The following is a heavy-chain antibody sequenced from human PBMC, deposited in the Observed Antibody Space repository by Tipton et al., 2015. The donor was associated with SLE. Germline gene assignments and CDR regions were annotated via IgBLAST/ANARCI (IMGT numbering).Heavy chain of an antibody. CDR1: GGSISSSSYY. Sequence: TLSLTCTVSGGSISSSSYYWGWIRQPPGKGLEWIGSIYYSGTTYYNPSLKSRVTIFVDTSKNQFSLKLSSVTAADTAVYFCARSRRLYTNWNGCDFIDYWGQGTLVTVSS. CDR2: IYYSGTT. CDR3: ARSRRLYTNWNGCDFIDY. V-gene: IGHV4-39*01. D-gene: IGHD1-20*01. J-gene: IGHJ4*02.